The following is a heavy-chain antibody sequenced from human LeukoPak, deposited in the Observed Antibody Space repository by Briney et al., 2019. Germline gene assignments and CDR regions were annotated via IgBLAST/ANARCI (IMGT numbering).Heavy chain of an antibody. J-gene: IGHJ4*02. D-gene: IGHD6-19*01. CDR1: GFTFDDYA. V-gene: IGHV3-9*01. Sequence: GGSLRLSCTASGFTFDDYAMHWVRQAPGKGLEWVSGISWDSGSKGYADSVKGRFTISRDNAENSLYLQMNSLRAEDAALYYCAKDTSVYSSGWYNFDYWGQGTLVTVSS. CDR3: AKDTSVYSSGWYNFDY. CDR2: ISWDSGSK.